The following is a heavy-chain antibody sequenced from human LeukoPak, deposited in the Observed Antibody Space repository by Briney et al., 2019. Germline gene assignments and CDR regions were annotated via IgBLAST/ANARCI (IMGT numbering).Heavy chain of an antibody. J-gene: IGHJ6*03. CDR2: IYQSGST. D-gene: IGHD3-10*01. CDR1: GGSISSSKW. CDR3: ARMKTYYYGSGSYYTGYYYYYMDV. Sequence: SGTLSLTCAVSGGSISSSKWWSWVRQPPGKGLEWIGEIYQSGSTNYNPSLKSRVTISVDKSKNQLSLKLSSVTAADTAVYYCARMKTYYYGSGSYYTGYYYYYMDVWGKGTTVTISS. V-gene: IGHV4-4*02.